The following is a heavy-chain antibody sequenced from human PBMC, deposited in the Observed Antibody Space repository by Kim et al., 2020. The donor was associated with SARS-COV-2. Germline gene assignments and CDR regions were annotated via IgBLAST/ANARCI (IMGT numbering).Heavy chain of an antibody. D-gene: IGHD2-21*01. J-gene: IGHJ6*02. CDR1: GYTLTELS. CDR2: FDPEDGET. Sequence: ASVKVSCKVSGYTLTELSMHWVRQAPGKGLEWMGGFDPEDGETIYAQKFQGRVTMTEDTSTDTAYMELSSLRSEDTAVYYCATDFSTVFPVGMDVWGQGTTVTVSS. CDR3: ATDFSTVFPVGMDV. V-gene: IGHV1-24*01.